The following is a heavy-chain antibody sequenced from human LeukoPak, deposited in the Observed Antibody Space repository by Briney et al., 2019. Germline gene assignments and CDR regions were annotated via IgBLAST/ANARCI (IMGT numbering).Heavy chain of an antibody. CDR2: INPSGGST. V-gene: IGHV1-46*01. J-gene: IGHJ6*03. Sequence: ASVKVSCKASGYTFTSYYMHWVRQAPGQGLEWMGIINPSGGSTSYAQKFQGRVTMTRDTSTSTVYMELSSLRSEDTAVYYCANYDFWSGYYSGMDVWGKGTTVTVSS. D-gene: IGHD3-3*01. CDR1: GYTFTSYY. CDR3: ANYDFWSGYYSGMDV.